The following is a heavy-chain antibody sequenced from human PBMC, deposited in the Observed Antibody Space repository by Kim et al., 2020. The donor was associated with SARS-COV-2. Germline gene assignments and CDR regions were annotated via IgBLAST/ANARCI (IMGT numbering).Heavy chain of an antibody. Sequence: GGSLRLSCSASGFTFGTYVMHWVRQAPGKGLEWVADISSDEKRSYYADSVRGRFTVSRDNLKNTLFLQMHNLRPEDTAIYYCAKPVDPDFWGGSYFDFWGQGARVIVSS. D-gene: IGHD3-3*01. V-gene: IGHV3-30*18. CDR1: GFTFGTYV. CDR2: ISSDEKRS. J-gene: IGHJ4*02. CDR3: AKPVDPDFWGGSYFDF.